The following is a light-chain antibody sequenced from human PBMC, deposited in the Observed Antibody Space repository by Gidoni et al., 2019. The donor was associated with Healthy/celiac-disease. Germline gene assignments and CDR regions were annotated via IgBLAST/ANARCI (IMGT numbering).Light chain of an antibody. CDR1: QGIRND. CDR2: AAS. J-gene: IGKJ1*01. CDR3: LQDYNYPRT. V-gene: IGKV1-6*01. Sequence: AIQMTQAPSSLSASVGDRVTITCRASQGIRNDLGWYQQKPGKAPKLLIYAASSLQSGVPSRFRGSGSGTDFTLTISSLQPEDFATYYCLQDYNYPRTFGHGTKVEIK.